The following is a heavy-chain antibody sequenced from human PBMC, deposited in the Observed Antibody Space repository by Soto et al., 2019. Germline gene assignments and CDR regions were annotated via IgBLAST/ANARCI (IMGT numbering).Heavy chain of an antibody. J-gene: IGHJ3*02. CDR3: ARYTVVTPIDAFEI. Sequence: QLQLQESGSGLVKPSQTLSLTCAVSGGSITNNAYSWSWIRQPPGKGLEWIGYIYHSGSTYYNPSLKSRVTIFVDRSKNQFSLKLTSVTAADTAVYYCARYTVVTPIDAFEIWGHGTVVSVSS. V-gene: IGHV4-30-2*01. D-gene: IGHD2-21*02. CDR1: GGSITNNAYS. CDR2: IYHSGST.